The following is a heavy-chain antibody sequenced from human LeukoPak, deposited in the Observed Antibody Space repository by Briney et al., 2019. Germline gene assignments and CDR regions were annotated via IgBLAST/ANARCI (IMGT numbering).Heavy chain of an antibody. CDR1: GFTFSTYW. Sequence: GGSLRLSCAASGFTFSTYWMSWVRQAPGKGLEWVSAVSGSGGSTYYADSVKGRFTISRDNSKNTLYLQMISLRAEDTAVYYCAKSIWFGELIYGMDVWGQGTTVTVSS. D-gene: IGHD3-10*01. V-gene: IGHV3-23*01. CDR3: AKSIWFGELIYGMDV. CDR2: VSGSGGST. J-gene: IGHJ6*02.